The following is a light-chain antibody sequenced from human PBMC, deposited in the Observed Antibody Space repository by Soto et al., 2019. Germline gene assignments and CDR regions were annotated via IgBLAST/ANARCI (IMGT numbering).Light chain of an antibody. J-gene: IGLJ1*01. CDR3: SSYATSSPYV. CDR2: EVS. Sequence: QSALTQPASVSGSPGQSITISCTGTSSDVGGYNYVSWYRQHTGQAPKFMIYEVSKRPSGVSNRFSGFKSGNTASLTISGLQPEDEADYYCSSYATSSPYVFGTGTKLTVL. CDR1: SSDVGGYNY. V-gene: IGLV2-14*01.